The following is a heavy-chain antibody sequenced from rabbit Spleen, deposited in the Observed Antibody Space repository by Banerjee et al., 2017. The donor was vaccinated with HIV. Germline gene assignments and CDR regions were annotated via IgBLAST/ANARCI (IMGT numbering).Heavy chain of an antibody. D-gene: IGHD8-1*01. CDR2: IDPVFGIT. CDR1: GFDFSTYS. V-gene: IGHV1S7*01. CDR3: ARDGAGGSYFAL. Sequence: QLKESGGGLVTPGGTLTLTCTASGFDFSTYSMSWVRQAPGKGLEWIGYIDPVFGITYYANWVNGRFSISRENAQNTVFLQMTSLTAADTATYFCARDGAGGSYFALWGPGTLVTVS. J-gene: IGHJ4*01.